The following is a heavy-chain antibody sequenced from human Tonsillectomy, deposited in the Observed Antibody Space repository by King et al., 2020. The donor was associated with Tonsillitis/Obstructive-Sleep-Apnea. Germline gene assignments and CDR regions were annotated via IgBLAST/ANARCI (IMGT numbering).Heavy chain of an antibody. V-gene: IGHV1-69*01. CDR2: IIPIFGTA. CDR3: ARATTVTTDYYYSYMDV. Sequence: VQLVQSGAEVKKPGSSVKVSCKASGGTFSSYAINWVRHAPGQGLEWMGGIIPIFGTANYAQKFQGRVTITADESTSTAYMELSSLRSEDTAVYYCARATTVTTDYYYSYMDVWGKGTTVTVSS. J-gene: IGHJ6*03. D-gene: IGHD4-11*01. CDR1: GGTFSSYA.